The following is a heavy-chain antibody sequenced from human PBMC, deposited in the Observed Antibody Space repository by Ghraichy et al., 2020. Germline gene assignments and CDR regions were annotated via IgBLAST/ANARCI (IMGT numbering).Heavy chain of an antibody. CDR3: ARDPHYDILTGYYGGYGMDV. V-gene: IGHV3-33*01. CDR2: IWYDGSNK. CDR1: GFTFSSYG. D-gene: IGHD3-9*01. Sequence: LSLTCAASGFTFSSYGMHWVRQAPGKGLEWVAVIWYDGSNKYYADSVKGRFTISRDNSKNTLYLQMNSLRAEDTAVYYCARDPHYDILTGYYGGYGMDVWGQGTTVTVSS. J-gene: IGHJ6*02.